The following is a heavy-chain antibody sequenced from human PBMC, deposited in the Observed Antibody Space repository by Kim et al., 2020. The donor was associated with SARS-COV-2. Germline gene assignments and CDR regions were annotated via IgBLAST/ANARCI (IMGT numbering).Heavy chain of an antibody. CDR3: AREGGMLPLWDY. V-gene: IGHV1-46*01. Sequence: SYAQKFQGRVTMTRDTSTSTVYMELSSLRSEDTAVYYCAREGGMLPLWDYWGQGTLVTVSS. J-gene: IGHJ4*02. D-gene: IGHD2-15*01.